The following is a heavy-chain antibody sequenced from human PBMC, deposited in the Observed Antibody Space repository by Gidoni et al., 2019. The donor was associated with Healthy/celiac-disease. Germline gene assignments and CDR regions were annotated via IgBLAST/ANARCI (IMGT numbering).Heavy chain of an antibody. CDR3: ARVDDLNAFDI. J-gene: IGHJ3*02. CDR1: GFTFSSYA. D-gene: IGHD3-3*01. V-gene: IGHV3-30-3*01. CDR2: ISYDGSNK. Sequence: QVQLVESGGGVVQPGRSLRLSCAASGFTFSSYAMHWVRQAPGKGLEWVAVISYDGSNKYYADSVKGRFTISRDNSKNTLYLQMNSLRAEDTAVYYCARVDDLNAFDIWGQGTMVTVSS.